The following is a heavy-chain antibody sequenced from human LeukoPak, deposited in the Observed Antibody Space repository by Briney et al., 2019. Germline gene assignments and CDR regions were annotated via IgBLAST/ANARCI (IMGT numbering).Heavy chain of an antibody. J-gene: IGHJ4*02. D-gene: IGHD3-22*01. CDR2: IYHSGST. Sequence: SETLSLTCAVSGGSISSSNWWSWVRQPPGKGLEWIGEIYHSGSTNYNPSLKSRVTISVDKSKNQFSLKLSSVTAADTAVYYCARAGRDYYDSSGYNFDYWGQGTLVTVSS. CDR1: GGSISSSNW. V-gene: IGHV4-4*02. CDR3: ARAGRDYYDSSGYNFDY.